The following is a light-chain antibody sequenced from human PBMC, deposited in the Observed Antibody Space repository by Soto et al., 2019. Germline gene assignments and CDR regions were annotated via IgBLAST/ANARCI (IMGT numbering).Light chain of an antibody. Sequence: DIQMTQSPSTLSASVGDRVTITCRASQNIYNYLAWYQQKPGKAPKPLIYKASTLESGVPSRFSGSGSVKEFTLTISSLQPDDFATYYCHQYSVTSSFGPGTKVDVK. V-gene: IGKV1-5*03. J-gene: IGKJ3*01. CDR1: QNIYNY. CDR2: KAS. CDR3: HQYSVTSS.